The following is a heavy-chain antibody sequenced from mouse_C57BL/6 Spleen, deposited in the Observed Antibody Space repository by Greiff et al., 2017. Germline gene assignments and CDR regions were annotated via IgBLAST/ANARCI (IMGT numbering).Heavy chain of an antibody. CDR2: IYPGGGYT. D-gene: IGHD1-1*01. CDR3: ARLVAGDDMDY. V-gene: IGHV1-63*01. CDR1: GYTFTDYW. Sequence: QVQLQQSGAELVRPGTSVKMSCKASGYTFTDYWIGWEKQRPGHGLEWIGDIYPGGGYTNYNEKFKGKATMTADKASSTAYMQFSSLTSVDSAIYYCARLVAGDDMDYWGQGTSVTASS. J-gene: IGHJ4*01.